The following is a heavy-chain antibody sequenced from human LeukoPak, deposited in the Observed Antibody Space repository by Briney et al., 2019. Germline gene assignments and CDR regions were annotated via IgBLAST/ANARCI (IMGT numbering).Heavy chain of an antibody. CDR3: ARDSLDYDYVWGSYSPHLLPLDY. D-gene: IGHD3-16*01. V-gene: IGHV3-11*01. CDR2: ISSSGSTI. Sequence: GGSLRLSCAASGFTFSDYYMSWIRQAPGKGLEWVSYISSSGSTIYYADSVKGRFTISRDNAKNSLYLQMNSLRAEDTAVYYCARDSLDYDYVWGSYSPHLLPLDYWGQGTLVTVSS. CDR1: GFTFSDYY. J-gene: IGHJ4*02.